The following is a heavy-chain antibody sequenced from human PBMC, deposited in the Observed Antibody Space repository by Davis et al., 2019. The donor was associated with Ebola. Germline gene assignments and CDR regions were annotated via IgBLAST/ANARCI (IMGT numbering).Heavy chain of an antibody. CDR2: MSPDGTRT. CDR1: GITLRSYW. CDR3: ARDVGGRAGY. J-gene: IGHJ4*02. Sequence: GESLKISCAGSGITLRSYWMHWVRQAPGKGLVWVPRMSPDGTRTDYAGSVKGRFSISRDTAKNTLFLQMNSLRVEDTAVYYCARDVGGRAGYWGQGTLVTVSS. V-gene: IGHV3-74*01.